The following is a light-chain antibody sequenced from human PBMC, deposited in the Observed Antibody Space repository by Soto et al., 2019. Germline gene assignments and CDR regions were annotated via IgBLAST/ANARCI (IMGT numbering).Light chain of an antibody. J-gene: IGKJ5*01. CDR2: DEX. Sequence: EIGLTQSPVTLALSQGERATLCXRASHSVRRYLSWYQVRAGQXPRILXXDEXSRASGVPARFSGSGSGKDFTLTISSLEPEDFALYYCQQRNTWPPRTFGQGTRLEIK. CDR3: QQRNTWPPRT. V-gene: IGKV3-11*01. CDR1: HSVRRY.